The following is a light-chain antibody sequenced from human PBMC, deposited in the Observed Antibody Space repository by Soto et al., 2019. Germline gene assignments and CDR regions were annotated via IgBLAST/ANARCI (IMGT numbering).Light chain of an antibody. CDR2: GAS. CDR1: QSVTSGY. V-gene: IGKV3-20*01. CDR3: HQYGSSPPT. Sequence: EIVMTQSPATLSVSPGERAIVSCRASQSVTSGYVAWYQQKRGQAPRLLMSGASNRATGIPDGFTGSGSGTDFTLTISRLEPEDFAVYYCHQYGSSPPTFGQGTKVDIK. J-gene: IGKJ1*01.